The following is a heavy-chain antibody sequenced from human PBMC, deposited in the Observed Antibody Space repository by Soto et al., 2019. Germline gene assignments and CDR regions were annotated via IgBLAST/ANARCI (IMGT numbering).Heavy chain of an antibody. V-gene: IGHV1-8*01. J-gene: IGHJ6*02. Sequence: ASVKVSRKASGYTFTSYDINWVRQATGQGLEWMGWMNPNSGNTGYAQKFQGRVTMTRNTSISTAYMGLSSLRSEDTAVYYCARVPILYSSDRRYYYYYGMDVWGQGTTVTVSS. CDR2: MNPNSGNT. CDR1: GYTFTSYD. D-gene: IGHD6-19*01. CDR3: ARVPILYSSDRRYYYYYGMDV.